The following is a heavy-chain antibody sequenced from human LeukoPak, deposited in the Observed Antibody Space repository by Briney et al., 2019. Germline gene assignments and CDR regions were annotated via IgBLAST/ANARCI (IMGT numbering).Heavy chain of an antibody. CDR2: ISYDGSNK. V-gene: IGHV3-30*01. Sequence: GGSLRLSCAASGFTFSSYAMHWVRQAPGKGLGWVAVISYDGSNKYYADSVKGRFTISRDNSKNTLYLQMNSLRAEDTAVYYCARVLVAAAFDYWGQGTLVTVSS. J-gene: IGHJ4*02. CDR1: GFTFSSYA. D-gene: IGHD2-15*01. CDR3: ARVLVAAAFDY.